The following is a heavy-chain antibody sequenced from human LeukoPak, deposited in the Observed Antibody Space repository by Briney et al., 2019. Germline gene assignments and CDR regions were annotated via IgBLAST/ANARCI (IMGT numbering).Heavy chain of an antibody. J-gene: IGHJ4*02. CDR2: INHSGST. D-gene: IGHD3-9*01. CDR1: SGSFSGYY. Sequence: PSETLSLTCAVYSGSFSGYYWSWIRQPPGNGLEWIGEINHSGSTNYNPSLKSRVTISVDTSKNQFSLKLSSVTAPDTAVYYCARGRNVLRYFDWLSFFDYWGQGTLVTVSS. V-gene: IGHV4-34*01. CDR3: ARGRNVLRYFDWLSFFDY.